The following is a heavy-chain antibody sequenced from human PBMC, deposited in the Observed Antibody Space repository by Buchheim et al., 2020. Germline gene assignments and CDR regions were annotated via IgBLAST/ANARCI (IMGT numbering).Heavy chain of an antibody. CDR3: ARAKDEQHLGVYFDY. CDR2: IYHTEAT. CDR1: GDSITSNNW. J-gene: IGHJ4*02. V-gene: IGHV4-4*02. D-gene: IGHD6-13*01. Sequence: QVQLQESGPGLVTPLGPLSLTCAVSGDSITSNNWWTWVRQAPGKGLEWIGHIYHTEATNYSPSLESRVIMSIDKSKNQFSLTLTSVTAADTALYFCARAKDEQHLGVYFDYWGQG.